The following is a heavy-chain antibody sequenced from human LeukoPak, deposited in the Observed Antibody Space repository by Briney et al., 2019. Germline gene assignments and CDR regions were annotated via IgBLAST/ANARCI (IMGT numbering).Heavy chain of an antibody. CDR2: INWNGGST. CDR1: ASTFDDYG. CDR3: ARDREHYDSSGYSHDLDY. Sequence: GGSLRLSCAASASTFDDYGMSWVRQAPGKGLEWVSGINWNGGSTGYADSVKGRFTISRDNAKNTLYLQMNSLRAEDTALYYWARDREHYDSSGYSHDLDYWGEGTLVTVSS. D-gene: IGHD3-22*01. V-gene: IGHV3-20*04. J-gene: IGHJ4*02.